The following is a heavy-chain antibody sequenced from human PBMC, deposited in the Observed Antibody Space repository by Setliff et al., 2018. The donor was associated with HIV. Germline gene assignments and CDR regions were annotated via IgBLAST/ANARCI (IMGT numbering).Heavy chain of an antibody. Sequence: ASVKVSCKASGYTFTNYYIHWVRQAPGQGLEWMGIINPSGGSTTYAQEFQGRVTMTRDTSTSTVYMELSSLGSEDTAVYYCARDAFDYTAYYYSYMDVWGKGTTVTVSS. CDR3: ARDAFDYTAYYYSYMDV. J-gene: IGHJ6*03. CDR1: GYTFTNYY. V-gene: IGHV1-46*01. CDR2: INPSGGST. D-gene: IGHD4-4*01.